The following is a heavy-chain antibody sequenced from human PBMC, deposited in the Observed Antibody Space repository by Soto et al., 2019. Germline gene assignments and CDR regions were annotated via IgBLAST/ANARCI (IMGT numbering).Heavy chain of an antibody. CDR1: GYSFAGYW. CDR3: ARQIYDSDTGPNFQYYFDS. Sequence: GESLKISCKGSGYSFAGYWITWVRQKPGKGLEWIGRIDPSDSRTYYSPSFRGHVTISVTKSITTVFLQWSSLRASDTAMYYCARQIYDSDTGPNFQYYFDSWGQGTPVTVSS. V-gene: IGHV5-10-1*01. CDR2: IDPSDSRT. D-gene: IGHD3-22*01. J-gene: IGHJ4*02.